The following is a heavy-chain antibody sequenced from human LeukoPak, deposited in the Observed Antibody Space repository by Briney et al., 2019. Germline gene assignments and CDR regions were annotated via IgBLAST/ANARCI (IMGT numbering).Heavy chain of an antibody. CDR1: GGSISTGGYY. CDR2: IFESGGT. J-gene: IGHJ4*02. D-gene: IGHD4-23*01. Sequence: PSQTLSLTCTVSGGSISTGGYYWSWIRQHPGKVLEWIGSIFESGGTYYNPSLKSRLTISLDTSKNQFSLKVTSVTAADTAVYYCARDPLGHGGNSDYFDYWGQGTLVTVS. V-gene: IGHV4-31*03. CDR3: ARDPLGHGGNSDYFDY.